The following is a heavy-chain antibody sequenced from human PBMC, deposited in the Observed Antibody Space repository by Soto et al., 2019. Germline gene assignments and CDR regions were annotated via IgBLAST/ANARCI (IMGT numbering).Heavy chain of an antibody. V-gene: IGHV1-18*01. CDR2: ISAYNGNT. D-gene: IGHD3-22*01. CDR3: ARDYYDSSGYSNWFDP. J-gene: IGHJ5*02. CDR1: CYTFTSYG. Sequence: ASVKVSCKAPCYTFTSYGISLLRHSPGQGLEWMGWISAYNGNTNYAQKLQGRVTMTTDTSTSTAYMELRSLRSDDTAVYYCARDYYDSSGYSNWFDPWGQGTLVTVS.